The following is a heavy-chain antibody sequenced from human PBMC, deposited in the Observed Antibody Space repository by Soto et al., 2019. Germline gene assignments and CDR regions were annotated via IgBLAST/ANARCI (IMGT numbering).Heavy chain of an antibody. Sequence: QAGGSLRLSCAASGFTFSSYEMNWVRQAPGKGLEWVSYISSSGSTIYYADSVKRRFTISRDNAKNSLYLQMNSLRAEDTAVYYCARGDYGAPFDSWGQGTLVTVSS. CDR2: ISSSGSTI. D-gene: IGHD4-17*01. CDR1: GFTFSSYE. V-gene: IGHV3-48*03. J-gene: IGHJ4*02. CDR3: ARGDYGAPFDS.